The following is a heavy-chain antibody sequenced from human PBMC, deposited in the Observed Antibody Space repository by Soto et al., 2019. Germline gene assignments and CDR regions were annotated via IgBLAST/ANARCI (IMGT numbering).Heavy chain of an antibody. J-gene: IGHJ4*02. CDR1: GFAFNIYA. CDR3: SKDLDTTVFIFDY. Sequence: GVLRLSCAASGFAFNIYAMSWVRQAPGKGLEWVATIMSNGEGTYYPDSMKGRFTISRDNSKNMVYLQMNSLRAEDTAIYYCSKDLDTTVFIFDYWGQGTLVTVSS. D-gene: IGHD5-18*01. CDR2: IMSNGEGT. V-gene: IGHV3-23*01.